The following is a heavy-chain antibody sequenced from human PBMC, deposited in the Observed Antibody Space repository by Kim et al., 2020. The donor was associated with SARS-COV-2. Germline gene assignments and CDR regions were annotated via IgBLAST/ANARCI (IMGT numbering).Heavy chain of an antibody. CDR3: ARDFAYYYDSSGDLLFYYYYGMDV. Sequence: GGSLRLSCAASGFTFSSYSMNWVRQAPGKGLEWVSSISSSSSYIYYADSVKGRFTISRDNAKNSLYLQMNSLRAEDTAVYYCARDFAYYYDSSGDLLFYYYYGMDVWGQGTTVTVSS. D-gene: IGHD3-22*01. V-gene: IGHV3-21*01. CDR2: ISSSSSYI. CDR1: GFTFSSYS. J-gene: IGHJ6*02.